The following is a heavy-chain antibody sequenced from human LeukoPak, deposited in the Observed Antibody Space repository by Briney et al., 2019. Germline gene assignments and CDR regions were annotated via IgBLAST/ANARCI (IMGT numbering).Heavy chain of an antibody. Sequence: GGSLRLSCAASGFTFSSYGMIWVRQAPGKGLEWVSGISGSGGSTYLADSVKGRFTISRDNSKNTLYLQMNSLRVEDTAVYYCARDLDGSGYYSMGYWGQGTLVTVSS. CDR3: ARDLDGSGYYSMGY. J-gene: IGHJ4*02. V-gene: IGHV3-23*01. CDR1: GFTFSSYG. D-gene: IGHD3-22*01. CDR2: ISGSGGST.